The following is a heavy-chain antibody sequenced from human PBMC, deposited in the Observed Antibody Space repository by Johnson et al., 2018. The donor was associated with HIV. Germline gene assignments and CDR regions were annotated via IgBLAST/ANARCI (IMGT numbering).Heavy chain of an antibody. Sequence: VQLVESGGGLVKPGGSLRLSCEASGFSFSDYYMSWIRQAPGKGLEWISYMSSSGSTIYHAESVKGRFTISRDNSKNTLYLQMNSLRVEDTAVYYCASEVRGVLDIWGQGTMVTVSS. CDR3: ASEVRGVLDI. CDR1: GFSFSDYY. J-gene: IGHJ3*02. D-gene: IGHD3-10*01. V-gene: IGHV3-11*04. CDR2: MSSSGSTI.